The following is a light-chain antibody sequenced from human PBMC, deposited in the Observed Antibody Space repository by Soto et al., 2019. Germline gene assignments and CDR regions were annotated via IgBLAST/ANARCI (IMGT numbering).Light chain of an antibody. CDR2: DVS. J-gene: IGLJ2*01. CDR3: SSYTSSSTRVV. Sequence: QSVLTQPASVSGSPGQSITISCTGTSSDVGGYNYVSWYQQHPGKAPKLMIYDVSNRPSGVSNRFSGSKSDNTASLTISGLQAEDEGDYYCSSYTSSSTRVVFGGGTKLTVL. CDR1: SSDVGGYNY. V-gene: IGLV2-14*03.